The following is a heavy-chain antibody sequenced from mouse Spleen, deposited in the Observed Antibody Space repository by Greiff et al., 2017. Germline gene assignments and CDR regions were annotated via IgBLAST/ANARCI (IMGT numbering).Heavy chain of an antibody. J-gene: IGHJ4*01. CDR3: ARGMITP. V-gene: IGHV1-76*01. D-gene: IGHD2-4*01. CDR1: GYTFTDYY. CDR2: IYPGSGNT. Sequence: VKLMESGAELVRPGASVKLSCKASGYTFTDYYINWVKQRPGQGLEWIARIYPGSGNTYYNEKFKGKATLTAEKSSSTAYMQLSSLTSEDSAVYFCARGMITPWGQGTSVTVSS.